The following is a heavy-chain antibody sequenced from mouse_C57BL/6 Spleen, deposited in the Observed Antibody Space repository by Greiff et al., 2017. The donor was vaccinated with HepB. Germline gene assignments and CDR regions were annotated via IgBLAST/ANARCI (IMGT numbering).Heavy chain of an antibody. J-gene: IGHJ1*03. V-gene: IGHV1-82*01. D-gene: IGHD1-1*01. Sequence: VKLMESGPELVKPGASVKISCKASGYAFSSSWMNWVKQRPGKGLEWIGRIYPGDGDTNYNGKFKGKATLTADKSSSTAYMQLSSLTSEDSAVYFCARAHYGSSPYWYFDVWGTGTTVTVSS. CDR2: IYPGDGDT. CDR1: GYAFSSSW. CDR3: ARAHYGSSPYWYFDV.